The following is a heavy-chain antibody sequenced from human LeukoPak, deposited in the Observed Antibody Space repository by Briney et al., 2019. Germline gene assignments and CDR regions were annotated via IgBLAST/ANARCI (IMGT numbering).Heavy chain of an antibody. J-gene: IGHJ5*02. CDR1: GFTFSDYW. D-gene: IGHD3-3*01. V-gene: IGHV3-30-3*01. CDR2: ISYDGSNK. Sequence: GGSLRLSCAASGFTFSDYWMSWMRQAPGKGLEWVAVISYDGSNKYYADSVKGRFTISRDNSKNTLYLQMNSLRAEDTAVYYCASGPFNDFWSGHHGFDPWGQGTLVTVSS. CDR3: ASGPFNDFWSGHHGFDP.